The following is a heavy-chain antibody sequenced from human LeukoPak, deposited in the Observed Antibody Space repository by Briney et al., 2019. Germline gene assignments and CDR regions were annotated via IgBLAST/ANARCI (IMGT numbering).Heavy chain of an antibody. V-gene: IGHV3-74*01. Sequence: WGSLRLSCTSSGFTLRSFWMHWVRPAPGEGLVLVSRINSDGGSTSYADSVKGRFTISRDNAKNTLYLQMNSLRAEDTAVYYCARRIQGMAPYYFDYWGQGTLATVSS. CDR2: INSDGGST. CDR1: GFTLRSFW. J-gene: IGHJ4*02. CDR3: ARRIQGMAPYYFDY. D-gene: IGHD5-24*01.